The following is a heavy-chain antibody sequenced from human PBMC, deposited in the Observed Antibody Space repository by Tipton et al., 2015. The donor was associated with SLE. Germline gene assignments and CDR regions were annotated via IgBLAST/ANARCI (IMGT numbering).Heavy chain of an antibody. CDR2: IMPLHDIT. CDR1: GGTFSIYI. J-gene: IGHJ3*02. D-gene: IGHD2-2*01. Sequence: QVQLVQSGAEVKKPGSSVKVSCKASGGTFSIYILNWVRQAPGQGLEWMGAIMPLHDITHYAQKFQGRVTINADKSTTTAYLDLNSLRFEDTAVYFCARGISVPGAQGMAFDIWGQGTLVIVSS. V-gene: IGHV1-69*09. CDR3: ARGISVPGAQGMAFDI.